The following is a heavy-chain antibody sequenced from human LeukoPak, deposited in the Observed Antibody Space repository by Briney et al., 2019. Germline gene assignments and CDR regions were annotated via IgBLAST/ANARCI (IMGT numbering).Heavy chain of an antibody. J-gene: IGHJ5*02. V-gene: IGHV3-30*02. CDR3: AKDLITGVDR. CDR2: IRYDGSNK. CDR1: GFTFSSYG. Sequence: GGSLRLSCAASGFTFSSYGMHWVRQAPGKGLEWVAFIRYDGSNKYYADSVKGRFTISRDNSKNTLYLQMNSLRAEDTAVYYCAKDLITGVDRWGQGTLVTVSS. D-gene: IGHD1-14*01.